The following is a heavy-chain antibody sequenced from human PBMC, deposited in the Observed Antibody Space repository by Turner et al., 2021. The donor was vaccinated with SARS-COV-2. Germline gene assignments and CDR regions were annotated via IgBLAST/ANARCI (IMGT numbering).Heavy chain of an antibody. Sequence: QLKLQESGAGLVTPSATLSSTCTVSGGSTSSSSYYWGWIRQPPGKALEWIGSIEYSGSTDYIPSLKSRVTISVDTSKNQFSLKLTSVTAADTAVYFCARHWEVAAAAYLARFDPWGQGTLVTVSS. CDR2: IEYSGST. V-gene: IGHV4-39*01. CDR1: GGSTSSSSYY. D-gene: IGHD6-13*01. CDR3: ARHWEVAAAAYLARFDP. J-gene: IGHJ5*02.